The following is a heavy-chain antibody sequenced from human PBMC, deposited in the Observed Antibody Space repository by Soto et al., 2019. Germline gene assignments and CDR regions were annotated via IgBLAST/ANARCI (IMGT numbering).Heavy chain of an antibody. D-gene: IGHD6-13*01. CDR2: IYYSGST. J-gene: IGHJ4*02. Sequence: QLQLQESGPGLVKPSETLSLSCTVSGGSISSSSYYWGWIRQPPGKGLEWIGSIYYSGSTYYNPSLKSRVTISVDTSKNQFSLKLSSVTAADTAVYYCARQYSSSWWVDYWGQGTLVTVSS. CDR3: ARQYSSSWWVDY. V-gene: IGHV4-39*01. CDR1: GGSISSSSYY.